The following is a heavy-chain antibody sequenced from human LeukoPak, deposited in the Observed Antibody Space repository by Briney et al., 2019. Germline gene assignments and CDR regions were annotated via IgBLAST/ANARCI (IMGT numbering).Heavy chain of an antibody. CDR2: IYTSGST. CDR1: GGSISSYY. CDR3: ARHTHGTQYYDILTPRRQVNWFDP. Sequence: SETLSLTCTVSGGSISSYYWSWIRQPPGKGLEWVGYIYTSGSTNYNPSLKRRVNISVDKSKNQFSLKLSSVTAADTAVYYCARHTHGTQYYDILTPRRQVNWFDPWGQGTLVTVSS. V-gene: IGHV4-4*09. D-gene: IGHD3-9*01. J-gene: IGHJ5*02.